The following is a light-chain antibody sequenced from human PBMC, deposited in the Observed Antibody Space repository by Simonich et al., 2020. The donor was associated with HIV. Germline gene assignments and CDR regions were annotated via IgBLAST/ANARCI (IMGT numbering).Light chain of an antibody. J-gene: IGKJ2*01. CDR1: QSISSR. CDR2: KAS. CDR3: QQYNSYSKGYI. Sequence: DIQLTQSPSTLSASVGDRVTITCRASQSISSRLDWYQQKPGKAPKLLIYKASSLESGVPSRFSGSGSGTEFTLTISSLQPDDFGTYYCQQYNSYSKGYIFGQGTKLEIK. V-gene: IGKV1-5*03.